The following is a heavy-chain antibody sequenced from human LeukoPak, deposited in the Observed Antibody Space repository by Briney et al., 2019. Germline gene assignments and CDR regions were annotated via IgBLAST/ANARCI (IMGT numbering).Heavy chain of an antibody. CDR2: INSDGIST. J-gene: IGHJ4*02. CDR1: GFTFSSYW. Sequence: GGSLRLSCAASGFTFSSYWMHWVRQAPGKGLVWVSRINSDGISTSYAASVKGRFTISRDNTKNRLYLKMNSMRAEDTGVYYCARAQEGGEDYWGQGTLVTVSS. CDR3: ARAQEGGEDY. V-gene: IGHV3-74*01. D-gene: IGHD3-10*01.